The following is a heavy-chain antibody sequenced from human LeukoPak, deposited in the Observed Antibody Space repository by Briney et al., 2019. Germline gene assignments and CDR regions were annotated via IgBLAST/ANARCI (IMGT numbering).Heavy chain of an antibody. CDR2: IGGSSSSL. J-gene: IGHJ3*01. Sequence: PGGSLRLSCVASGFTFSIYSMNWVRQAPGKGLEWASSIGGSSSSLYYAESVKGRFTISRDNARNSLYLQMNSLRVEDTAVYYCAKEAGQDYGALDAFDVWGQGTMVTVSS. D-gene: IGHD4-17*01. V-gene: IGHV3-21*01. CDR3: AKEAGQDYGALDAFDV. CDR1: GFTFSIYS.